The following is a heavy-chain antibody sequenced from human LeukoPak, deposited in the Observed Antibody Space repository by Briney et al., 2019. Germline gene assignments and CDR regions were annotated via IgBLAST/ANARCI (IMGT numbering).Heavy chain of an antibody. CDR3: AREDYYDSGSNDY. J-gene: IGHJ4*02. D-gene: IGHD3-22*01. CDR1: GYTFTSYY. Sequence: GASVKVSCKASGYTFTSYYMHWVRQAPGQGLEWVGLINPSGGSTSYPQNFQGRVTITRNTSISTAYMELSSLRSEDTAVYYCAREDYYDSGSNDYWGQGTLVTVSS. V-gene: IGHV1-46*01. CDR2: INPSGGST.